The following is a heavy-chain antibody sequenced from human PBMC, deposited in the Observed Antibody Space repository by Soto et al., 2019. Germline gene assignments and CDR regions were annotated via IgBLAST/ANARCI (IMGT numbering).Heavy chain of an antibody. V-gene: IGHV4-31*03. CDR2: IYYSGST. CDR1: GGSISSGGYY. CDR3: ARGGDGYTPVGYFDY. Sequence: QVQLQESGPGLVKPSQTLSLTCTVSGGSISSGGYYWSWIRQHPGKGLEWIGYIYYSGSTYYNPSLKSRVTISVETSKNQFSLKLGSVTAADTAVYYCARGGDGYTPVGYFDYWGQGTLVTVSS. J-gene: IGHJ4*02. D-gene: IGHD5-12*01.